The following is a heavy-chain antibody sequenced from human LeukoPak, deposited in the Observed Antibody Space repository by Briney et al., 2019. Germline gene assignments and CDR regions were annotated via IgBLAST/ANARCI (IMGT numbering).Heavy chain of an antibody. CDR1: GFTFSSYA. V-gene: IGHV3-7*01. Sequence: GGSLRLSCAASGFTFSSYAMSWVRQAPGKGLEWLANIKQDGSEKYYVDSVKGRFTISRDNVENSLDLQMNSLRVEDTAVYYCTRGPRGYDSSGAPWGQGTLVTVSS. CDR2: IKQDGSEK. D-gene: IGHD3-22*01. J-gene: IGHJ5*02. CDR3: TRGPRGYDSSGAP.